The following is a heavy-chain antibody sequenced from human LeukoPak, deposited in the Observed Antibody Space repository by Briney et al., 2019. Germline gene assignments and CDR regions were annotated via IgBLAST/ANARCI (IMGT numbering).Heavy chain of an antibody. V-gene: IGHV4-30-4*01. Sequence: SETLSLTCTVSGGSISSGDYYWSWIRQPPGKGLEWIGHIYYSGSTYYNPSLKSRVTISVDTSKNHFSLKLSSVTAADTPVYYCAREYYYDRSGYHHDAFDIWGQGPMLTVPS. D-gene: IGHD3-22*01. CDR3: AREYYYDRSGYHHDAFDI. J-gene: IGHJ3*02. CDR1: GGSISSGDYY. CDR2: IYYSGST.